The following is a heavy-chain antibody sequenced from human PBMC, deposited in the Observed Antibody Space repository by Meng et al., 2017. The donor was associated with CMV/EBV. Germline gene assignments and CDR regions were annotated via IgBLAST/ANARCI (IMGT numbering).Heavy chain of an antibody. CDR3: ARFQLPGPHNWFDP. CDR2: IIPILGIA. J-gene: IGHJ5*02. D-gene: IGHD2-2*01. CDR1: GGTFSSYA. Sequence: SVKVSCKASGGTFSSYAISWVRQAPGQGLEWMGGIIPILGIANYAQKFQGRVTITADKSTSTAYMELSSLRSEDTAVYYCARFQLPGPHNWFDPWGQGTTVTVSS. V-gene: IGHV1-69*10.